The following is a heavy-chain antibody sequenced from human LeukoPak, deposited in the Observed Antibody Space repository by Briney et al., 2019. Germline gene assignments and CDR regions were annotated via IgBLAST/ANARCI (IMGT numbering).Heavy chain of an antibody. V-gene: IGHV1-2*02. J-gene: IGHJ4*02. CDR2: INPNSGGT. D-gene: IGHD6-13*01. CDR3: ARGLSTSWLPTFGF. Sequence: ASVKVSCKASGYTFTDYQLHWVRQAPGQGLEWLGWINPNSGGTNYAQNLQSRVTMTRDTSIRTAYMEVRGLQSDDTAVYYCARGLSTSWLPTFGFWGQGTLVTVSS. CDR1: GYTFTDYQ.